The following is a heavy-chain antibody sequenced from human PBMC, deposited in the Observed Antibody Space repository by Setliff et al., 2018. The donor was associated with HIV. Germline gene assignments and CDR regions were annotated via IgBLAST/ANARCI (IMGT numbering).Heavy chain of an antibody. D-gene: IGHD3-22*01. Sequence: TSETLSLTCNVSGGSISSGTYYWGWIRQPPGKGLEWIGNIFYSGSTYYNPSLKSRVTISVDTSKNQFSLKLSSVTAADAAVYYCGRDRSDRLHFDYWGQGTLVTVSS. V-gene: IGHV4-39*02. CDR3: GRDRSDRLHFDY. J-gene: IGHJ4*02. CDR2: IFYSGST. CDR1: GGSISSGTYY.